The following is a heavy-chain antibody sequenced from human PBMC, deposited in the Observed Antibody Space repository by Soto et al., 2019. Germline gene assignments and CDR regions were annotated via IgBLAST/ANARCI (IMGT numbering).Heavy chain of an antibody. V-gene: IGHV3-30*18. Sequence: GGSLRLSCAASGFTFSSYGMHWVRQAPGKGLEWVAVISYDGSNKYYADSVKGRFTISRDNSKNTLYLQMNSLRAEDTAVYYCAKDNSSASFADYWGQGTLVTVSS. CDR1: GFTFSSYG. CDR2: ISYDGSNK. CDR3: AKDNSSASFADY. J-gene: IGHJ4*02. D-gene: IGHD3-22*01.